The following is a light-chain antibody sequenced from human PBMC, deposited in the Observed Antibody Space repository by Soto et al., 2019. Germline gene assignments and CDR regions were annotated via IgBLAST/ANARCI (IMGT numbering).Light chain of an antibody. CDR2: AAS. J-gene: IGKJ3*01. Sequence: DIQMTQSPSSLSASVGDRVTITCRASQSISSYLNWYQQKPWKAPKLLIYAASSLQSGVPSRFSGSGSGTDFTLTISSLQPEDFATYYCQKSYSTPFTFGPGTKVDIK. V-gene: IGKV1-39*01. CDR1: QSISSY. CDR3: QKSYSTPFT.